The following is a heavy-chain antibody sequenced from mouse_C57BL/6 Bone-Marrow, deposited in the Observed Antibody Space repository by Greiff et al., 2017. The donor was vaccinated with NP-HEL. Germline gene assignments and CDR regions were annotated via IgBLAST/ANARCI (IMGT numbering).Heavy chain of an antibody. J-gene: IGHJ3*01. CDR3: GRWGRTPFAY. D-gene: IGHD1-1*01. Sequence: EVKLVESGGGLVQPGGSLSLSCAASGFTFTDYYMSWVRQPPGKALEWLGFIRNKANGYTTEYSVSVKGRFTTSRDNSKSILYLQMNALRAEDSTTYYCGRWGRTPFAYWGQGTLVTVSA. CDR1: GFTFTDYY. CDR2: IRNKANGYTT. V-gene: IGHV7-3*01.